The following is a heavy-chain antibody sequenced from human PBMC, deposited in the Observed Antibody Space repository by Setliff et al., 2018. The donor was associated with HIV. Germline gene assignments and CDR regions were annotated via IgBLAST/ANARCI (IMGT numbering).Heavy chain of an antibody. CDR1: GGSISNYY. D-gene: IGHD3-22*01. Sequence: PSETLSLTCTVSGGSISNYYWNWIRQPPGKGLEWIGYIYYTGSTNYDPSLKSRVTISLDTSKDQFSLKLSSVTAADTAVYHCARGDTYYHDSSGYVKSALDCFDIWGQGTMVTVSS. J-gene: IGHJ3*02. V-gene: IGHV4-59*01. CDR3: ARGDTYYHDSSGYVKSALDCFDI. CDR2: IYYTGST.